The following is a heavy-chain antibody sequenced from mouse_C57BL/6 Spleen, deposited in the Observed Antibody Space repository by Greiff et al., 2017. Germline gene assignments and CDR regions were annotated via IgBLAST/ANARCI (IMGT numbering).Heavy chain of an antibody. V-gene: IGHV5-4*01. CDR1: GFTFSSYA. CDR2: ISDGGSYT. J-gene: IGHJ2*01. Sequence: EVQVVESGGGLVKPGGSLKLSCAASGFTFSSYAMSWVRQTPEKRLEWVATISDGGSYTYYPDNVKGRFTISRDNAKNNLYLQMSHLKSEDTAMYYCARDPAGRYYFDYWGQGTTLTVSS. CDR3: ARDPAGRYYFDY. D-gene: IGHD4-1*01.